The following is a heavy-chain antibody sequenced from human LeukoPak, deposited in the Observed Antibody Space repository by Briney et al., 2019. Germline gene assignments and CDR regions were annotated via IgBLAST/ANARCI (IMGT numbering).Heavy chain of an antibody. CDR3: AREVVYYFDY. J-gene: IGHJ4*02. D-gene: IGHD2-15*01. V-gene: IGHV3-30-3*01. CDR1: GFTYSSYA. Sequence: GGSLRLSCAASGFTYSSYAMHWVRQAPGKGLEWVAVISYDGSNKYYADSVKGRFTISRDNSKNTLYLQMNSLRAEDTAVYYCAREVVYYFDYWRQGTLVTVSS. CDR2: ISYDGSNK.